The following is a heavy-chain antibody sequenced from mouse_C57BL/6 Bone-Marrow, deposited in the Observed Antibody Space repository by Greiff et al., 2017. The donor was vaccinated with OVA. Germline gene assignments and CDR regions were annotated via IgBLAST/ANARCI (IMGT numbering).Heavy chain of an antibody. D-gene: IGHD1-1*01. J-gene: IGHJ1*03. V-gene: IGHV5-4*01. CDR3: ARQRGSGSSAYWYFDV. Sequence: DVHLVESGGGLVKPGGSLKLSCAASGFTFSSYAMSWVRQTPEKRLEWVATISDGGSYTYYPDNVKGRFTISRDNAKNNLYLQMSHLKSEDTAMYYCARQRGSGSSAYWYFDVWGTGTTVTVSS. CDR2: ISDGGSYT. CDR1: GFTFSSYA.